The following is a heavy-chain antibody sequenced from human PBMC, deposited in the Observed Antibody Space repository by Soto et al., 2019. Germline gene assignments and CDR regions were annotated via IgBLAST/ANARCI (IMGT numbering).Heavy chain of an antibody. CDR3: ASPSSAYCSDTSCYAAPSIY. CDR1: MTNIYY. V-gene: IGHV4-38-2*01. Sequence: PSETVSLTCAVSMTNIYYFGWIRQPPGKGLEWIGGIYHSGSTYYNPSLKSRVTISVETSRNQFSLKLRSVTAADTAVYFCASPSSAYCSDTSCYAAPSIYWGQAILVSGSS. J-gene: IGHJ4*02. D-gene: IGHD2-2*01. CDR2: IYHSGST.